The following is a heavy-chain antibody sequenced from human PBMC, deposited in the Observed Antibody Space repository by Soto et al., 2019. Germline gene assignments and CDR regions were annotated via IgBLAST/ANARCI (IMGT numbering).Heavy chain of an antibody. V-gene: IGHV1-18*01. Sequence: AAVKVSCKASCYTFTSYGISWVRQAPGQGLEWMGWISAYNGNTNYAQKLQGRVTMTTDTSTSTAYMELRSLRSDDTAVYYCARKNKRQGAFDIWGQGTMVTVS. CDR3: ARKNKRQGAFDI. CDR1: CYTFTSYG. J-gene: IGHJ3*02. CDR2: ISAYNGNT.